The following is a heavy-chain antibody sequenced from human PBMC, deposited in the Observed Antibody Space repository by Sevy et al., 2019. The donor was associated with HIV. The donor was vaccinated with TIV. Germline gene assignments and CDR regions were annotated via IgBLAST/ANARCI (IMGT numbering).Heavy chain of an antibody. CDR3: ARGPGLHLCTYYWEVVY. V-gene: IGHV3-30-3*01. CDR2: ISYDGSKK. D-gene: IGHD3-10*01. J-gene: IGHJ4*02. CDR1: GFTFSSYA. Sequence: GGSLRLSCAASGFTFSSYAMHWVRQAPGKGLQWVAVISYDGSKKLYADSVKGRFTISRDNSKNTLYLQMNSLRPEDTAVYYCARGPGLHLCTYYWEVVYWGQGTLVTVSS.